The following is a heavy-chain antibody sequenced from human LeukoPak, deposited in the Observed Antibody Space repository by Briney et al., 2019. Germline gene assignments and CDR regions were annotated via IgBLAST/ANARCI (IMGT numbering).Heavy chain of an antibody. J-gene: IGHJ1*01. V-gene: IGHV4-39*07. D-gene: IGHD6-13*01. Sequence: PSETLSLTCTVSGGSTRSSSYYWSWIRQPPGKGLEWIGEINHSGSTNYNPSLKSRVTISVDTSKNQFSLKLSSVTAADTAVYYCARDGEYSSSWYDWGQGTLVTVSS. CDR1: GGSTRSSSYY. CDR2: INHSGST. CDR3: ARDGEYSSSWYD.